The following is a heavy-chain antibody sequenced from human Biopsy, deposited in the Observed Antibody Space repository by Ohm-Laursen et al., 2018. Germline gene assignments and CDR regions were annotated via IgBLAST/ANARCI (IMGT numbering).Heavy chain of an antibody. J-gene: IGHJ5*02. CDR2: ISASDDSK. CDR1: GFTFTNYA. Sequence: SLRLSCSASGFTFTNYAMSWVRQAPGKGLERVSSISASDDSKYYGDSVKGRFTISRDSSTNTLYLQMNGLRADDTAVYYCATGPVQMVYANLRGEFASWGQGALVTVSS. V-gene: IGHV3-23*01. CDR3: ATGPVQMVYANLRGEFAS. D-gene: IGHD2-8*01.